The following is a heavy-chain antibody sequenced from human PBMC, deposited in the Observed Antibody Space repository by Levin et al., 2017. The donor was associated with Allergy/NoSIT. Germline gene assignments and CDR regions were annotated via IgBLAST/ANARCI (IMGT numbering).Heavy chain of an antibody. CDR3: ARDPLRYFDWHTLTPSHYFDY. CDR2: INPSGGST. CDR1: GYTFTSYY. D-gene: IGHD3-9*01. V-gene: IGHV1-46*03. J-gene: IGHJ4*02. Sequence: ASVKVSCKASGYTFTSYYMHWVRQAPGQGLEWMGIINPSGGSTSYAQKFQGRVTMTRDTSTSTVYMELSSLRSEDTAVYYCARDPLRYFDWHTLTPSHYFDYWGQGTLVTVSS.